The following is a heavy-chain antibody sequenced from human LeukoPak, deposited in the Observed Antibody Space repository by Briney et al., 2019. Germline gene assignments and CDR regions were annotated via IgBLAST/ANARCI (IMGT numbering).Heavy chain of an antibody. CDR1: GGSISSSSYY. J-gene: IGHJ6*02. Sequence: SETLSLTCTVSGGSISSSSYYWGWIRQPPGKGLEWIGSIYYSGSTYYNPSLKSRVTISVDTSKNQFSLKLNSVTAADTAVYYCASRMVRGVIITIHYYYYGMDVWGQGTTVTVSS. CDR2: IYYSGST. CDR3: ASRMVRGVIITIHYYYYGMDV. V-gene: IGHV4-39*01. D-gene: IGHD3-10*01.